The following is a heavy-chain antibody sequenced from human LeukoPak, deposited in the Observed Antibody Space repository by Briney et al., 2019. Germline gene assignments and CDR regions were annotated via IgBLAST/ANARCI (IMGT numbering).Heavy chain of an antibody. CDR2: IKPDGSQK. CDR1: GFTFRSYW. D-gene: IGHD3-10*01. V-gene: IGHV3-7*03. J-gene: IGHJ3*02. CDR3: VRDGMGGIKAFDI. Sequence: GGSLRLSCVGSGFTFRSYWMSCVRQVPGNGLEWVANIKPDGSQKYFVDSVKGRFTISRDNAKNSVYLQMTSLRAEDTALYYCVRDGMGGIKAFDIWGQGTMVTVSS.